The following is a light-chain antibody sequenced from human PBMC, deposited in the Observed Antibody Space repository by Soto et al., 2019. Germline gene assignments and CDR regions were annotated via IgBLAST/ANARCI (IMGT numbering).Light chain of an antibody. CDR3: QQSYTSPLT. CDR1: QTIGAY. V-gene: IGKV1-39*01. Sequence: IEVTQSPSSLAASLGARVTITCRASQTIGAYVNWYRQKSGAAPELLIYDASTLQSGVPSRFRGGASGTDFTLTISSLQLDDFATYYCQQSYTSPLTFGQGTRLEIK. J-gene: IGKJ5*01. CDR2: DAS.